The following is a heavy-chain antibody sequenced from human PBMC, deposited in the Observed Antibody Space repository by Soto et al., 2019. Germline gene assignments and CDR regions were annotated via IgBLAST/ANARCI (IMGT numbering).Heavy chain of an antibody. CDR1: GFIFSNYN. CDR3: ARGYYYDSSGYLTPPDY. D-gene: IGHD3-22*01. V-gene: IGHV3-21*01. J-gene: IGHJ4*02. Sequence: GGSLRLSCAASGFIFSNYNMNWVRQSPGKGLEWVSSISGGSTNIYYADLVKGRFTISRDNAKNSLYLQMNSLRAEDTAVYYCARGYYYDSSGYLTPPDYWGQGTLVTVSS. CDR2: ISGGSTNI.